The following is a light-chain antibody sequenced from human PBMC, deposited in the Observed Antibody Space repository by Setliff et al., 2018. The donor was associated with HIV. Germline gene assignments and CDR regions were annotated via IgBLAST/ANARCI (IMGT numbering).Light chain of an antibody. Sequence: QSVLTQPASVSGSPGQSITIYCTGTSSDVGGYNYVSWYRQHPGKAPKLMIYDVSNRPSGVSNRFSGSKSGNTASLTISGLQAEDEADYYCSSYTSSTTLPYVFGTGTKVTVL. CDR3: SSYTSSTTLPYV. CDR1: SSDVGGYNY. CDR2: DVS. V-gene: IGLV2-14*03. J-gene: IGLJ1*01.